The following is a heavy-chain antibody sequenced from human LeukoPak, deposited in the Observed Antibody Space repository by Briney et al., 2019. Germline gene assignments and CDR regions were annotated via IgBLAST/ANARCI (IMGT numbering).Heavy chain of an antibody. CDR1: GFTFSSYA. D-gene: IGHD2-21*01. V-gene: IGHV3-30*04. J-gene: IGHJ5*02. CDR3: ARDSRYCGGDCFDP. CDR2: ISYDGSIN. Sequence: GRSLRLSCAASGFTFSSYAMHWVRQAPGKGLEWVALISYDGSINDYADSVKGRFTISRDNSKNTLYLQMNSLRAEDTAVYYCARDSRYCGGDCFDPWGQGTLVTVSS.